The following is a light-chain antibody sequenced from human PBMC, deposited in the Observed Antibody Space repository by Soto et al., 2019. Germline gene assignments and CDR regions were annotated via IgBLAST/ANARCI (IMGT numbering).Light chain of an antibody. CDR2: EGS. CDR3: CSYAGSSTYVV. CDR1: SSDVGSYNL. J-gene: IGLJ2*01. Sequence: QSARTQPASVSGSPGQSITISWTGTSSDVGSYNLVSWYQQHPGKAPKLMIYEGSKRPSGVSNRFSGSKSGNTASLTISGLQAEDEADYYCCSYAGSSTYVVFGGGTKLTVL. V-gene: IGLV2-23*01.